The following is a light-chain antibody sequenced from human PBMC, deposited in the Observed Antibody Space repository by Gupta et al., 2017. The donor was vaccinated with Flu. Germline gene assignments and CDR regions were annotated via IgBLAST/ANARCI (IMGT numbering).Light chain of an antibody. V-gene: IGKV3-20*01. Sequence: EIELTQSPGTLSLSSGERATLSCRASQSVSSNYLAWYQQTPGQAPRLLIYGASSRATGIPDRFSGSGSETDFTLTISRLEPEDFAVYYCQQYGTSPRTFGQGTKLEIK. CDR2: GAS. CDR1: QSVSSNY. CDR3: QQYGTSPRT. J-gene: IGKJ2*02.